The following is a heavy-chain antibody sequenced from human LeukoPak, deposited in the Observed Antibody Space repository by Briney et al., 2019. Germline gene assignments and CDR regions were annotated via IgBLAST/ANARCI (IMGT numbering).Heavy chain of an antibody. CDR3: ARRNNYCGDY. CDR2: IGTSGGST. Sequence: GGSLRLSCAASGFTFSSYVMSWVRQAPGKGLEWVPVIGTSGGSTIYADSVKGRFTISRDDSKNTLYLQLNSLRAEDTAVYYCARRNNYCGDYWGQGTLVTVSS. CDR1: GFTFSSYV. V-gene: IGHV3-23*01. J-gene: IGHJ4*02. D-gene: IGHD4-11*01.